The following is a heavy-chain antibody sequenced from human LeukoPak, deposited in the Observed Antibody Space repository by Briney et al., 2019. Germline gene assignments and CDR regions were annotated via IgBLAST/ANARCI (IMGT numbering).Heavy chain of an antibody. D-gene: IGHD2-2*01. CDR2: IKQDGSEK. CDR1: GFTFSYYW. J-gene: IGHJ5*02. V-gene: IGHV3-7*05. CDR3: AREWNHCSSTSCYRNWFDP. Sequence: PGGSLRLSCAASGFTFSYYWMSWVRQAPGKGLEWVANIKQDGSEKYYVDSVKGRFTISRDNAKNSLYLQMNSLRAEDTAVYYCAREWNHCSSTSCYRNWFDPWGQGTLVTVSS.